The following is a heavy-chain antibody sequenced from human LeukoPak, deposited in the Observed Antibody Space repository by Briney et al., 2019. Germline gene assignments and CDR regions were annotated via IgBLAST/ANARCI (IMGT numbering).Heavy chain of an antibody. CDR2: NSGST. CDR3: ARVGEWLLFDY. V-gene: IGHV4-39*07. D-gene: IGHD3-3*01. J-gene: IGHJ4*02. CDR1: GGSISLSSYY. Sequence: SETLSLTCTVSGGSISLSSYYWGWIRQPPGKGREWIGSNSGSTYYNPSLKSRVTISVDTSKNQFSLKLSSVTAADTAVYYCARVGEWLLFDYWGQGTLVTVCS.